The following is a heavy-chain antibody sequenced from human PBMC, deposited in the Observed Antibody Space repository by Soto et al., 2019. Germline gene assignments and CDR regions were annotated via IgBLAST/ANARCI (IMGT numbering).Heavy chain of an antibody. CDR2: IIPIFGTA. J-gene: IGHJ4*02. CDR3: AWTTGHYYDSSVHMESDY. V-gene: IGHV1-69*01. CDR1: GGTFSSYA. Sequence: QVQLVQSGAELRKPGSSVKVSCKASGGTFSSYAISWVRQAPGQGLEWMGGIIPIFGTANYAQKFQGRVTITADESTSTAYMELSSLRSQDTAAYYCAWTTGHYYDSSVHMESDYWGQVTLVTVSS. D-gene: IGHD3-22*01.